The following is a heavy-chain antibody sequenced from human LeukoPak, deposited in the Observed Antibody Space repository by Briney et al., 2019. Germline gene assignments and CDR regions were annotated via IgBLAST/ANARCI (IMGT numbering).Heavy chain of an antibody. J-gene: IGHJ4*02. CDR1: GFTFSSYA. Sequence: TGGSLRLSCAASGFTFSSYAMSWVRQAPGKGLEWVSAISGSGGSTYYGDSVKGRFTISRDNAKNSLYLQMNSLRAEDTAVYYCARDVYYYGSGSYFTTQSYYFDYWGQGTLVTVSS. V-gene: IGHV3-23*01. D-gene: IGHD3-10*01. CDR2: ISGSGGST. CDR3: ARDVYYYGSGSYFTTQSYYFDY.